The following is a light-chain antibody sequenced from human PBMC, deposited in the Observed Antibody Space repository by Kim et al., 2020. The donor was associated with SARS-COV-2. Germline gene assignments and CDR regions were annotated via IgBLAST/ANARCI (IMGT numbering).Light chain of an antibody. J-gene: IGKJ4*01. CDR1: PYVYINF. Sequence: PGESAPPPCRASPYVYINFLAWYQQRPGQAPRPFIYAASNRASGIPDTFGGSGSGTDFTLTINRPQPEDFALYYCQQYGSSPELTFAGGTQVDIK. CDR2: AAS. V-gene: IGKV3-20*01. CDR3: QQYGSSPELT.